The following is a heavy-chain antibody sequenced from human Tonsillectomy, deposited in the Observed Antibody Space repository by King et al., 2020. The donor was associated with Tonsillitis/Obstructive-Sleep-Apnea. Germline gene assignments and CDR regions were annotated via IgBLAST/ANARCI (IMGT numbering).Heavy chain of an antibody. CDR2: IYYSGST. Sequence: QLQESGPGLVKPSETLSLTCTVSGGSISYYYWSWIRQPPGKGLEWIGYIYYSGSTNYNPSLKSRVTISVDTSKNQFSLKLTSVTAADTALYYCARDMVLEAGGDAFDIWGPGTMVTVSS. J-gene: IGHJ3*02. CDR3: ARDMVLEAGGDAFDI. CDR1: GGSISYYY. V-gene: IGHV4-59*01. D-gene: IGHD2-8*01.